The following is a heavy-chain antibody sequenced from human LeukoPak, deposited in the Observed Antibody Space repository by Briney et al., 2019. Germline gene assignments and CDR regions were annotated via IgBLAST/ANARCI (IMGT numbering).Heavy chain of an antibody. CDR3: ARTGYCSGNSCYLNPIDY. Sequence: PSQTLSLTCTVSGGSISSGSYYWSWIRQPAGKGLEWIGRIYTSGSTNYNPSLKSRVTISVDTSKNQFSLKLSSVTAADTAVYYCARTGYCSGNSCYLNPIDYWGQGTLVTVSS. CDR2: IYTSGST. CDR1: GGSISSGSYY. V-gene: IGHV4-61*02. J-gene: IGHJ4*02. D-gene: IGHD2-15*01.